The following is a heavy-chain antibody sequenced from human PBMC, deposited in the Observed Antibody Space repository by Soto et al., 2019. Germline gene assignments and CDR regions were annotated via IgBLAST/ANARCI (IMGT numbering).Heavy chain of an antibody. CDR3: ARGDDYDFWRIEFDY. J-gene: IGHJ4*02. D-gene: IGHD3-3*01. V-gene: IGHV1-2*04. CDR2: INPNSGGT. CDR1: GYTFTGYY. Sequence: ASVKVSCKASGYTFTGYYMHWVRQAPGQGLEWMGWINPNSGGTNYAQKFQGWVTMTRDTSISTAYMELSRLRSDDTAVYYCARGDDYDFWRIEFDYRGQGTLVTVSS.